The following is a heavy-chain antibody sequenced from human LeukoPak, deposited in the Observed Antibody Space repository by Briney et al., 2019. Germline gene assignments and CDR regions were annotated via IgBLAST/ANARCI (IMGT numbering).Heavy chain of an antibody. CDR1: GYTFTGYY. V-gene: IGHV1-2*02. CDR2: INPNSGGT. J-gene: IGHJ2*01. Sequence: ASVKVSCKASGYTFTGYYMHWVRQAPGQGLEWMGWINPNSGGTNYAQKFQGRVTMTRDTSISTAYMELSRLRSDDTAVYYCARSAGGEWLLPYWYFDLWGRGTLVTVSS. CDR3: ARSAGGEWLLPYWYFDL. D-gene: IGHD3-3*01.